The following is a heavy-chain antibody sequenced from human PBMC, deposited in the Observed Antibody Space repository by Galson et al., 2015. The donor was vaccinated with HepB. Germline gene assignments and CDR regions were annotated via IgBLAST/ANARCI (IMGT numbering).Heavy chain of an antibody. D-gene: IGHD3-10*01. CDR3: ARDFVPGGYYGSGRYDAFDI. V-gene: IGHV3-74*01. CDR2: INSDGSST. Sequence: SLRLSCAASGFTFSSYWMHWVRQAPGKGLVWVSRINSDGSSTSYADSVKGRFTISRDNAKDTLYLQMNSLRAEDTAVYYCARDFVPGGYYGSGRYDAFDIWGQGTMVTVSS. CDR1: GFTFSSYW. J-gene: IGHJ3*02.